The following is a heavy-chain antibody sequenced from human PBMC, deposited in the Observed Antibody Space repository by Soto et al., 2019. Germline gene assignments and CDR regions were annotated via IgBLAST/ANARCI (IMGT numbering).Heavy chain of an antibody. V-gene: IGHV4-34*01. CDR3: ARVYGSGSYLPDLWYYYYGMDV. J-gene: IGHJ6*02. CDR2: INHSGST. D-gene: IGHD3-10*01. CDR1: GGSSSGYY. Sequence: PSETLSLTCAVYGGSSSGYYWSWIRQPPGKGLEWIGEINHSGSTNYNPSLKSRVTISVDTSKNQFSLKLSSVTAADTAVYYCARVYGSGSYLPDLWYYYYGMDVWGQGTTVTVS.